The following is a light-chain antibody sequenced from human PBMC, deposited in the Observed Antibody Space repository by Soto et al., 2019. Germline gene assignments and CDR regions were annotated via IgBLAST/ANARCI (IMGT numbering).Light chain of an antibody. CDR1: QSLLHVNGYTY. CDR2: LVS. Sequence: DIVMTQSPLSLPVTPGEPASISCRSSQSLLHVNGYTYLDWYLQKPGQSPQLLMYLVSIRASGVPDRCSGSGSGTDFTLKISRVEAEDVGVYYCMQALQTPFTFGPGTKVDIK. V-gene: IGKV2-28*01. CDR3: MQALQTPFT. J-gene: IGKJ3*01.